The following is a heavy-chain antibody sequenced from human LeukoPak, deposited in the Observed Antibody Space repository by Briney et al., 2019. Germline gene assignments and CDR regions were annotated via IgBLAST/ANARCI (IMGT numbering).Heavy chain of an antibody. CDR1: GFTFSRSG. J-gene: IGHJ4*02. Sequence: PGGSLRLSCAASGFTFSRSGIHWVRQAPGKGLEWVALISHDGANKHYADSVKGRFNISGDDSMNTVYLQMNGLRPEDSAVYFCAKTLAAPFFFGHWGQGTLVTVSA. V-gene: IGHV3-30*18. CDR2: ISHDGANK. CDR3: AKTLAAPFFFGH. D-gene: IGHD3/OR15-3a*01.